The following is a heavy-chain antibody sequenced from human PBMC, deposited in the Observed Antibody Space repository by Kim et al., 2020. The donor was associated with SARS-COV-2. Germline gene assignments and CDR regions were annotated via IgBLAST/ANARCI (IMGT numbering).Heavy chain of an antibody. CDR2: IYYSGST. CDR1: GGSISSSSYY. V-gene: IGHV4-39*01. D-gene: IGHD1-26*01. Sequence: SETLSLTCTVSGGSISSSSYYWGWIRQPPGKGLEWIGSIYYSGSTYYNPSLNSRVTISVDTSKNQFSLKLSSVTAADTALYYCARLVFGSHLTSDAFDIWCQGTMVTFSS. J-gene: IGHJ3*02. CDR3: ARLVFGSHLTSDAFDI.